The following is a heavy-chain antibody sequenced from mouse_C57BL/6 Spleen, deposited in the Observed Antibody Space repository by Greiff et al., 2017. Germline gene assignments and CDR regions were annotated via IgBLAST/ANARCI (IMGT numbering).Heavy chain of an antibody. D-gene: IGHD2-13*01. CDR2: INPNNGGT. Sequence: VQLQQSGPELVKPGASVKISCKASGYTFTDYYMNWVKQSHGKSLEWIGDINPNNGGTSYNQKFKGKATLTVDKSSSTAYMELRSLTSEDSAVYYCANYDDTWFAYWGQGTLVTVSA. J-gene: IGHJ3*01. CDR3: ANYDDTWFAY. CDR1: GYTFTDYY. V-gene: IGHV1-26*01.